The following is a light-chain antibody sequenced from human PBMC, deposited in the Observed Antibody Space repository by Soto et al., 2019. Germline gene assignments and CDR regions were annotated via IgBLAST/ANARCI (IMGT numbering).Light chain of an antibody. CDR1: SSDVGGYNY. CDR3: CSHSTSGPFGV. CDR2: DVS. Sequence: QSALTQPASVSGSPGQSITISCSGTSSDVGGYNYVSWYQHHPNKAPKLIIYDVSSRPSGVSNRFSGSKSGNTASLTISGLQAEDEADYYCCSHSTSGPFGVLGGGTKLTVL. V-gene: IGLV2-14*03. J-gene: IGLJ3*02.